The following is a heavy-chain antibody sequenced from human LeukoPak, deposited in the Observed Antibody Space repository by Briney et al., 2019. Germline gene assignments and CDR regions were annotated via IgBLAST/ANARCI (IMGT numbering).Heavy chain of an antibody. CDR2: ISNSGST. CDR3: ARGGASSIPLDY. Sequence: SETLSPTCTVSGGSIGGNSYWSWIRQPPGKGPEWIGHISNSGSTYYSPSLSSRVTISLDTSKNQFSLKLRSVTAADTAVYYCARGGASSIPLDYWGRGTLVTVSS. J-gene: IGHJ4*02. V-gene: IGHV4-61*01. D-gene: IGHD1-26*01. CDR1: GGSIGGNSY.